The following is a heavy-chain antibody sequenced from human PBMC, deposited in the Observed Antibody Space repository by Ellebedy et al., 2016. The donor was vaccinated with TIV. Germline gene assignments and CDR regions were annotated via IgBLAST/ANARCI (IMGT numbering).Heavy chain of an antibody. CDR1: GFTFSIHA. J-gene: IGHJ6*02. CDR3: AKDFNPDTHQVHGMDV. V-gene: IGHV3-23*01. Sequence: GESLKISCAASGFTFSIHAMSWVRQAPGKGLEWVSAISSGGSTTYYADSVKGRFTISSDNSKDTLYLQVSSLRVEDTAIYYCAKDFNPDTHQVHGMDVWGQGTTVTVSS. D-gene: IGHD5-18*01. CDR2: ISSGGSTT.